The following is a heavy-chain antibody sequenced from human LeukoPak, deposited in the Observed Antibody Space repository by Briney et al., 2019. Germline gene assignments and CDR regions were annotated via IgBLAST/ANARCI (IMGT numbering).Heavy chain of an antibody. D-gene: IGHD3-3*01. J-gene: IGHJ6*03. V-gene: IGHV3-21*01. Sequence: GGSLRLSCAASGFTFSSYSMNWVRQAPGKGLEWVSSIRSSSSYIYYADSVKGRFTISRDNAKNSLYLQMNSLRAEDTAVYYCARARYETRIWPKSRYDYYHYMDVWGKGTTVTVSS. CDR2: IRSSSSYI. CDR1: GFTFSSYS. CDR3: ARARYETRIWPKSRYDYYHYMDV.